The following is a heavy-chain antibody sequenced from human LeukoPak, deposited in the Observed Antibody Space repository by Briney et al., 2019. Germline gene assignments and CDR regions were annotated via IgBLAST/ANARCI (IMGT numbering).Heavy chain of an antibody. CDR3: ARDGPSSGSPYWYFDL. V-gene: IGHV3-48*03. CDR1: GFTFSTFE. CDR2: ISSSGSSI. J-gene: IGHJ2*01. Sequence: QPGGSLRLSSAASGFTFSTFEMNWVRQAPGKGLEWVSYISSSGSSIYYADSVKSRFTISRDNAKNSLYLRMNSLRAEDTAVYYCARDGPSSGSPYWYFDLWGRGTLVTVSS. D-gene: IGHD3-22*01.